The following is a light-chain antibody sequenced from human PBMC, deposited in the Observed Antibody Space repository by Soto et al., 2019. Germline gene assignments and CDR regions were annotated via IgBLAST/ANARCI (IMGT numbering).Light chain of an antibody. CDR1: SANIGGDT. J-gene: IGLJ3*02. CDR3: AAWHAPLNGPV. CDR2: TNN. V-gene: IGLV1-44*01. Sequence: QSVLTQPPSVSGTPGQRVTISCYGSSANIGGDTVSWYQQLPGTAPKLLIHTNNQRPSGVPDRFSGSKSGTSASLAISGLQSEDEADYYCAAWHAPLNGPVFGGGTQLTVL.